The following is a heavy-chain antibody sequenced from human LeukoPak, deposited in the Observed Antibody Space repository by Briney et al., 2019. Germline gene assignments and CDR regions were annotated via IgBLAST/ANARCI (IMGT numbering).Heavy chain of an antibody. J-gene: IGHJ4*02. V-gene: IGHV3-66*04. CDR3: ARHVFRYFDWFDY. CDR2: IYSGGST. Sequence: GGSLRLSCAASGFTVSSNYMSWVRQAPGKGLEWVSVIYSGGSTYYADSVKGRFTISRDNSKNTLYLQMNSLRADDTAVYYCARHVFRYFDWFDYWGQGTLVTVSS. D-gene: IGHD3-9*01. CDR1: GFTVSSNY.